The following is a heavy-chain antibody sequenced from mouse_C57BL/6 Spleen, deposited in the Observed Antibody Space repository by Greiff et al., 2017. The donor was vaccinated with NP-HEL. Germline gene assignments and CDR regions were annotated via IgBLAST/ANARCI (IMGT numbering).Heavy chain of an antibody. D-gene: IGHD1-1*01. Sequence: EVQLQQSGPELVKPGASVKMSCKASGYTFTDYHMHWVKQSHGKSLEWIGYINPNNGGTSYNQKFKGKATLTVNKSSSTAYMELRSLTSEDSAVYYCARRDYGRSVFAYWGQGTLVTVAA. J-gene: IGHJ3*01. CDR2: INPNNGGT. CDR1: GYTFTDYH. V-gene: IGHV1-22*01. CDR3: ARRDYGRSVFAY.